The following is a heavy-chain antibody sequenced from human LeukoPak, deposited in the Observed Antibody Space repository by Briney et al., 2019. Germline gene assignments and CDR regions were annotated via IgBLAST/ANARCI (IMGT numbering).Heavy chain of an antibody. J-gene: IGHJ4*02. D-gene: IGHD6-13*01. V-gene: IGHV4-39*01. CDR2: IYYSGST. Sequence: ASETLSLTCTVSGGSISTSSYYWGWIRQPPGKGLEWIGSIYYSGSTYYSPSLKSRVTISVDTSKNQFSLKLSSVTAADTAVYYCARLEGGAAAASGVWGQGTLVTVSS. CDR1: GGSISTSSYY. CDR3: ARLEGGAAAASGV.